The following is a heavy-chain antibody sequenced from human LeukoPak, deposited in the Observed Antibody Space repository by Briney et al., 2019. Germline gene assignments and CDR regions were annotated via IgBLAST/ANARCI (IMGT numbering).Heavy chain of an antibody. CDR2: IRSDGSDK. J-gene: IGHJ4*02. V-gene: IGHV3-30*02. D-gene: IGHD1-1*01. CDR3: ARDWKGDYFDY. Sequence: GGSLRLSCAASGFAFSNYGMHWVRQAPGKGLEWAAFIRSDGSDKYYADSVKGRFTISRDSSKNTLYLQMNSLRAEDTAVYYCARDWKGDYFDYWGQGTLVTVSS. CDR1: GFAFSNYG.